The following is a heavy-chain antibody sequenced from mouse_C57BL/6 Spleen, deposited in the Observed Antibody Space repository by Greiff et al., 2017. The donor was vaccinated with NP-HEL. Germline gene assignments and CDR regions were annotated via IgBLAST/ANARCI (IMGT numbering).Heavy chain of an antibody. V-gene: IGHV1-66*01. Sequence: QVQLQQSGPELVKPGASVKISCKASGYSFTSYYIHWVKQRPGQGLEWIGWIYPGSGNTKYNEKFKGKATLTADTSSSTAYMQLSSLTSEDSAVYYCARGGYGSSYDYWGKGTTLTVSS. CDR3: ARGGYGSSYDY. CDR2: IYPGSGNT. J-gene: IGHJ2*01. D-gene: IGHD1-1*01. CDR1: GYSFTSYY.